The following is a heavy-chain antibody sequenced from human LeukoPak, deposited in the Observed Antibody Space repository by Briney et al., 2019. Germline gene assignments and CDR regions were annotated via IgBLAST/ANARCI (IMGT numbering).Heavy chain of an antibody. V-gene: IGHV3-74*01. CDR3: ARDPAYYYDSSGRYGMDV. J-gene: IGHJ6*02. CDR2: INSDGSSI. CDR1: GFTFSSYW. D-gene: IGHD3-22*01. Sequence: TGGSLRLSCAASGFTFSSYWMHWVRQAPGKGLVWVSRINSDGSSISYADSVKGRFTISRDNAKNTLYLQMNSLRAEDTAVYYCARDPAYYYDSSGRYGMDVWGQGTTVTVSS.